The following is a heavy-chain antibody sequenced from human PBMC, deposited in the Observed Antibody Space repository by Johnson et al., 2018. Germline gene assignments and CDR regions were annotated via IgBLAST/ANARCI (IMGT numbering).Heavy chain of an antibody. J-gene: IGHJ1*01. CDR3: ARSLGLDSSGYYYGSFQH. CDR2: ISWNSGSI. CDR1: GFTFDDYA. V-gene: IGHV3-9*01. D-gene: IGHD3-22*01. Sequence: VQLVESGGGLVQPGRSLRLSCAASGFTFDDYAMHWVRQAPGKGLEWVSGISWNSGSIGYADSVKGRFTISRDNAKNSLYLQMNSLRAEDTAAYSCARSLGLDSSGYYYGSFQHWGQGTLVTVSS.